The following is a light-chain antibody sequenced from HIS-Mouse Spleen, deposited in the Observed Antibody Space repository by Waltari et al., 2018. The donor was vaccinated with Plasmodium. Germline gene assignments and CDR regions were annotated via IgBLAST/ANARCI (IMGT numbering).Light chain of an antibody. CDR2: QDS. J-gene: IGLJ2*01. CDR3: QAWDSSVV. Sequence: SYELTQPPSVSVSPGQTASITCSGDQLGDKYACWYQQKPGQSPVLVIYQDSKRPSGIPERFAGSNAGNTATRTISGTQAMDEADYYCQAWDSSVVFGGGTKLTVL. CDR1: QLGDKY. V-gene: IGLV3-1*01.